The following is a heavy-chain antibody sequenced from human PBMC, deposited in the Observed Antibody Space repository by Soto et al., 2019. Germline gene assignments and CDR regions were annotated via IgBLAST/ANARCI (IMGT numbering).Heavy chain of an antibody. V-gene: IGHV1-46*01. CDR2: INPSGGST. J-gene: IGHJ4*02. Sequence: ASVKVSCKASGYTFTSYYMHWVRQAPGQGLEWMGIINPSGGSTTYAQKFQGTATMTRDTSTSTVYMELSSLKSEDTAMYYCARDARYDSSGYTCDYWGQGTLVTVSS. CDR3: ARDARYDSSGYTCDY. CDR1: GYTFTSYY. D-gene: IGHD3-22*01.